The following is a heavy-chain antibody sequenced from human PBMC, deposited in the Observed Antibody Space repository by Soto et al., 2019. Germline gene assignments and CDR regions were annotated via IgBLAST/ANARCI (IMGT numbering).Heavy chain of an antibody. CDR1: GFTFSSYA. V-gene: IGHV3-30-3*01. Sequence: QVQLVESGGGVVQPGRSLRLSCAASGFTFSSYAMHWVRQAPGKGLEWVAVISYDGSNKYYADSVKGRFTISRDNSKNTLYLQMTGLRAEDAAVYYCSSDPPLSWGQGTLVTVSS. CDR2: ISYDGSNK. D-gene: IGHD3-10*01. J-gene: IGHJ5*02. CDR3: SSDPPLS.